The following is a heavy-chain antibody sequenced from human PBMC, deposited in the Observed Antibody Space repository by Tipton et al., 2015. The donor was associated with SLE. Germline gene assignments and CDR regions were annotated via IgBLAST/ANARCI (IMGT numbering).Heavy chain of an antibody. V-gene: IGHV3-48*01. CDR3: ARDRYDSSGYYFDY. CDR1: GFTFSSYS. D-gene: IGHD3-22*01. Sequence: GSLRLSCAASGFTFSSYSMNWVRQAPGKGLEWVSYISSSSSTIYYADSVKGRFTISRDNAKNSLYRQMNSLRAEDTAVYYCARDRYDSSGYYFDYWGQGTLVTVSS. CDR2: ISSSSSTI. J-gene: IGHJ4*02.